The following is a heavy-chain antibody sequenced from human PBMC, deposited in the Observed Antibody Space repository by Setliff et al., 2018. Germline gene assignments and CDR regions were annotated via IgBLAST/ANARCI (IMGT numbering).Heavy chain of an antibody. CDR3: AISTLSICSGGSCPNVFDV. J-gene: IGHJ3*01. CDR1: GYTFSHSG. D-gene: IGHD2-15*01. CDR2: ISAYNGHT. Sequence: GASVKVSCKASGYTFSHSGISWVRQAPGQGLEWMGWISAYNGHTYSAQKFQARVTLTTDTSTNMAYMELRGLRSDDTAIYYCAISTLSICSGGSCPNVFDVWGPGTLVTVSS. V-gene: IGHV1-18*01.